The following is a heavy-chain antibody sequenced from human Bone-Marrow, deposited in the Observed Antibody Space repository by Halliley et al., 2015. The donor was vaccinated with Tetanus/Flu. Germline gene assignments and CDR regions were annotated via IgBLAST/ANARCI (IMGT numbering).Heavy chain of an antibody. J-gene: IGHJ4*02. D-gene: IGHD3-3*01. Sequence: TLSLTCAVYGGSFSGYSWSWIRQPPGKGLEWIGEINHSGSTNYNPSLKSRVTISADTSKNQFSLKLSSVTAADTAVYYCARGAGGLFIFVAPFDYWGQGTLVTASS. CDR2: INHSGST. CDR3: ARGAGGLFIFVAPFDY. V-gene: IGHV4-34*01. CDR1: GGSFSGYS.